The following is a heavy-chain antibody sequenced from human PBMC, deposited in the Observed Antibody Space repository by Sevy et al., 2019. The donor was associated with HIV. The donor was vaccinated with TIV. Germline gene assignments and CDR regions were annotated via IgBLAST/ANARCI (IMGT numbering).Heavy chain of an antibody. CDR1: GGSISSHSYY. V-gene: IGHV4-31*03. J-gene: IGHJ6*02. CDR3: ARDHGYSNGWFPYYYYYGMDV. CDR2: IHYSGRT. Sequence: SETLSLTCSVSGGSISSHSYYWTWIRQHPGKGLEWIGYIHYSGRTYYNPSLKSRVTISLDTSKNQFSLGLGSVTAADTAVYYCARDHGYSNGWFPYYYYYGMDVWGPGTTVTVSS. D-gene: IGHD6-19*01.